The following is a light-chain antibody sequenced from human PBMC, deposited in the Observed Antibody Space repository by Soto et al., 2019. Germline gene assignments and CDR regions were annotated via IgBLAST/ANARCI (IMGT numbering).Light chain of an antibody. CDR1: SSDLGAYKY. CDR3: SSYTNTSTLV. J-gene: IGLJ1*01. V-gene: IGLV2-14*03. Sequence: ALTQPASVSGSPGQSITISCAGTSSDLGAYKYVSWYQQHPDKAPKLILYEVSRRPSGVSNRFSGSKSGNTASLTISGLLAEDEADYSCSSYTNTSTLVFGTGTKVTVL. CDR2: EVS.